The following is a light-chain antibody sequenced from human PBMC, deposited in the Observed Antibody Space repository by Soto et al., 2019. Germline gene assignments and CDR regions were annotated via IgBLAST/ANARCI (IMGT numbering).Light chain of an antibody. V-gene: IGKV1-5*03. CDR1: QSVSNW. CDR2: KAS. J-gene: IGKJ2*01. Sequence: DIQMTQSPSTLSASVGDRVTITCRASQSVSNWLAWYQQKPGKAPKLLIYKASSLESGVPSRFSGSGSGTEFTLTISSLQPDDFATYCCQQHNRYPATFGQGTKLEIK. CDR3: QQHNRYPAT.